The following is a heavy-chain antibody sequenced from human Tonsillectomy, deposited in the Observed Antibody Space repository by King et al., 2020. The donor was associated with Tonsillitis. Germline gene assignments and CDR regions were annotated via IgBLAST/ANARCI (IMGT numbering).Heavy chain of an antibody. CDR1: GGSISSYY. V-gene: IGHV4-59*01. CDR2: IYYSGST. CDR3: ARAKDSSGYYPSKWGYYFDY. Sequence: VPLQESGPGLVKPSETLSLTCTVSGGSISSYYWSWIRPPPGKGLEWIGYIYYSGSTNYNPSLKSRVTISVDTSKNQFSLKLSSVTAADTAVYYCARAKDSSGYYPSKWGYYFDYWGQGTLVTVSS. J-gene: IGHJ4*02. D-gene: IGHD3-22*01.